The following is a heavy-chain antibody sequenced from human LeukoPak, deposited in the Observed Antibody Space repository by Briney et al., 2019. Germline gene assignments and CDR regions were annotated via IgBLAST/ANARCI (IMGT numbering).Heavy chain of an antibody. D-gene: IGHD1-26*01. CDR3: AKYGPQDSGSSHFDY. CDR2: ISGSADST. CDR1: GFTFSTYA. J-gene: IGHJ4*02. Sequence: QSGGSLRLSCAASGFTFSTYAMSWVRQAPGKGLEWVSAISGSADSTYYADSVKGQFAISRDNSKNTLFLQMNSLRAEDTAIYYCAKYGPQDSGSSHFDYWGQGALVTVSS. V-gene: IGHV3-23*01.